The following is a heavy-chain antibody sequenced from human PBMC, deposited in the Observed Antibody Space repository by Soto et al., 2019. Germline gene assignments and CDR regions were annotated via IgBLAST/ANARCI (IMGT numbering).Heavy chain of an antibody. V-gene: IGHV4-4*02. J-gene: IGHJ4*02. CDR2: IYHSGST. Sequence: SETLSLTCAVSGGSISSSNWWRWVRQPPGKGLEWIGEIYHSGSTNYNPSLKSRVTISVDKSKDQFSVKLTSVTAADTAVYYCARLRGYSGYGEIDYWGKGPLVTVSS. CDR1: GGSISSSNW. D-gene: IGHD5-12*01. CDR3: ARLRGYSGYGEIDY.